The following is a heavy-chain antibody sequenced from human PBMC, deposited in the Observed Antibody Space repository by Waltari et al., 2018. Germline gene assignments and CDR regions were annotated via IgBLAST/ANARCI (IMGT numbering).Heavy chain of an antibody. J-gene: IGHJ4*02. Sequence: QLQLQESGPGLVKPSETLSLTCTVSGGSISSRTYYWGWVRQTPGKGLEWIANVEYTGTTYYKPSLKRRVTMSPDTSRNQFSLKLSSVTAADTAVYYCARGLKASDYFDNWGQGTLVTVSS. D-gene: IGHD6-6*01. CDR1: GGSISSRTYY. CDR2: VEYTGTT. V-gene: IGHV4-39*07. CDR3: ARGLKASDYFDN.